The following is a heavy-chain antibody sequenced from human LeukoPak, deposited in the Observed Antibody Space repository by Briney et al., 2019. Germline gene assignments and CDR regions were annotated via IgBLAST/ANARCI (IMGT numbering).Heavy chain of an antibody. D-gene: IGHD2-15*01. CDR3: AKGSCCSHFDY. V-gene: IGHV3-30*02. Sequence: GGSLRLSCAASGFTFSSYGMHWVRQAPGKGLEWVAFIQYDGSNKYYADSLKGRFTISRDNSKNTLYLQMNSLRAEDTAVYYCAKGSCCSHFDYWGQGTLVTVSS. CDR2: IQYDGSNK. CDR1: GFTFSSYG. J-gene: IGHJ4*02.